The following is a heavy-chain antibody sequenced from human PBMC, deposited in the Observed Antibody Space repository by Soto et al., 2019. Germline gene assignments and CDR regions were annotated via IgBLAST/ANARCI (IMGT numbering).Heavy chain of an antibody. V-gene: IGHV2-5*02. D-gene: IGHD1-1*01. CDR3: AHLPSTNDTSSYYYYYYAMDV. CDR1: GFSLSTRGVG. J-gene: IGHJ6*02. CDR2: IYWDDDK. Sequence: QITLKESGPTLVKPTQTLTLTCTFSGFSLSTRGVGVGWIRQPPGKALEWLALIYWDDDKRYSPSLKTRLTITKYTSENQVVLTMTAMDPVDTATYYCAHLPSTNDTSSYYYYYYAMDVWGQGTTVTVSS.